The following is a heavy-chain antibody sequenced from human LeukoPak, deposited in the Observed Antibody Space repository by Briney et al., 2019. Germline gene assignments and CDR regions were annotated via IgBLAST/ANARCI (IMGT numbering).Heavy chain of an antibody. V-gene: IGHV3-30*18. CDR1: GFTFSSYG. D-gene: IGHD2-2*01. CDR3: AKVTVPRPAYYYYYGMDV. J-gene: IGHJ6*02. CDR2: ISYDGSNK. Sequence: GGSLRLSCAASGFTFSSYGMHWVRQAPGKGLEWVAVISYDGSNKYYADSVKGRFTISRDNSKNTLYLQMNSLRAEDTAVYYCAKVTVPRPAYYYYYGMDVWGQGTTVTVSS.